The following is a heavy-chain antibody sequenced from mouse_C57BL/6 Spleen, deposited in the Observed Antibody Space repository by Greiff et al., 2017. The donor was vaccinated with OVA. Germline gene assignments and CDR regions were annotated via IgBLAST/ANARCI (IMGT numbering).Heavy chain of an antibody. Sequence: VQRVESGAELVRPGSSVKLSCKASGYTFTSYWMDWVKQRPGQGLEWIGNIYPSDSETHYNQKFKDKATLTVDKSSSTAYMQLSSLTSEDSAVYYCARLTGRAYWGQGTLVTVSA. J-gene: IGHJ3*01. CDR1: GYTFTSYW. V-gene: IGHV1-61*01. D-gene: IGHD4-1*01. CDR2: IYPSDSET. CDR3: ARLTGRAY.